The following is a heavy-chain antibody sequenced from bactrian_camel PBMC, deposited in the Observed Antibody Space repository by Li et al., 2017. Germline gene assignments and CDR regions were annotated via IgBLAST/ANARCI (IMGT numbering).Heavy chain of an antibody. V-gene: IGHV3S40*01. CDR2: IYSGGDFT. Sequence: VQLVESGGGLVQPGGSLRLSCVASGWSDCMAWFRQAPGKEREGVANIYSGGDFTWYTDSVKGRFTISRDNAKNTVYLQMNSLKPEDTAMYYCATRPGAMRCSSASAFYNYWGQGTQVTVS. J-gene: IGHJ4*01. CDR1: GWSDC. D-gene: IGHD2*01. CDR3: ATRPGAMRCSSASAFYNY.